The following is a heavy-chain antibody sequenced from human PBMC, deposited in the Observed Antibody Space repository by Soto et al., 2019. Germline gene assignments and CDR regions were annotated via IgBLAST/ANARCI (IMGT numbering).Heavy chain of an antibody. D-gene: IGHD5-12*01. J-gene: IGHJ4*02. CDR2: IVPIVDTS. CDR1: GGTFSSYA. Sequence: QVQLVQSGAEVRQPASSVKVSCKTSGGTFSSYAISWVRQAPEQGLEWMGGIVPIVDTSTYAQKFQGRVTITADESTSTVYMELSSLRSDDTAVYYCVRVVAIPGYPDNWGQGTLVTV. CDR3: VRVVAIPGYPDN. V-gene: IGHV1-69*12.